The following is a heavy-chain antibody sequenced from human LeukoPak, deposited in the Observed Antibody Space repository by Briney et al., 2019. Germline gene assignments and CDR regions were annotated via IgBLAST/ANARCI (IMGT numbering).Heavy chain of an antibody. J-gene: IGHJ6*04. Sequence: ASVNGYCTASGYTFTSYGISWVRQAPGQGIEWIGWISAYHGNPNYAEKLQGRVTMTTDTSTSTAYMELRSLRSDDTAVYYCARDGDGGVVAAYYYYYYGMDVWGKGTTVTVSS. D-gene: IGHD2-15*01. CDR2: ISAYHGNP. V-gene: IGHV1-18*04. CDR3: ARDGDGGVVAAYYYYYYGMDV. CDR1: GYTFTSYG.